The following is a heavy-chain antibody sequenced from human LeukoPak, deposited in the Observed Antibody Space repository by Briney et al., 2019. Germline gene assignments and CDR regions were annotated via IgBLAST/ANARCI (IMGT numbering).Heavy chain of an antibody. J-gene: IGHJ4*02. V-gene: IGHV3-49*04. CDR3: TRADGDYDHRFFDY. Sequence: GGSLRLSCTASGFSFGDYGLSWVRQAPGKGLEWIGFIRRKANDGTTEYAASVKGRFTISRDDSKAIAYLQMNGLQTEDTALYYCTRADGDYDHRFFDYWGQGTQVIVSS. CDR2: IRRKANDGTT. D-gene: IGHD4-17*01. CDR1: GFSFGDYG.